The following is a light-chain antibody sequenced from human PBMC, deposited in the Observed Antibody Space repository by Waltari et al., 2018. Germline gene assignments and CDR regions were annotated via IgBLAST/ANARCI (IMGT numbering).Light chain of an antibody. Sequence: QSALTQPASVSGSPGQSITISCTGTSSDVGSYNLVSWYQHYPGKAPKLMIYEVKKRPAGVSNRFSGSKSGNTASLTISLLQAEDEADYYCCSYAGSYVFGTGTKVTVL. CDR2: EVK. V-gene: IGLV2-23*02. J-gene: IGLJ1*01. CDR1: SSDVGSYNL. CDR3: CSYAGSYV.